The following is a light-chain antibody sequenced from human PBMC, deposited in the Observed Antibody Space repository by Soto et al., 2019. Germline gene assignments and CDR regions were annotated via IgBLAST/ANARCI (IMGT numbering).Light chain of an antibody. CDR1: SGHSSYA. CDR3: QTWGTGIHWV. J-gene: IGLJ3*02. V-gene: IGLV4-69*01. Sequence: QLVLTQSPSAFASLEASVKLTCNVSSGHSSYAIAWHQQQPEKGPRYLMKLNSDGSHSKGDGIPDRFSGSSSGAERYLTISSLQSEDEADYYCQTWGTGIHWVFGGGTKLTVL. CDR2: LNSDGSH.